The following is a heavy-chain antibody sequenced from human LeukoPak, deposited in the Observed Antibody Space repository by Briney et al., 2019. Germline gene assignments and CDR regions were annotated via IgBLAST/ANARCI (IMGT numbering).Heavy chain of an antibody. D-gene: IGHD3-10*01. J-gene: IGHJ4*02. CDR1: GFTFSSYG. CDR2: ISGSGGST. CDR3: ARDLVPDGSDGDVLVDY. Sequence: PGGTLRLSCAASGFTFSSYGMSWVRQAPGKGLEWVSAISGSGGSTYYADSLKGRFTISRDNAKNSLYLQMNSLRAEDTAVYYCARDLVPDGSDGDVLVDYWGQGTLVTVSS. V-gene: IGHV3-23*01.